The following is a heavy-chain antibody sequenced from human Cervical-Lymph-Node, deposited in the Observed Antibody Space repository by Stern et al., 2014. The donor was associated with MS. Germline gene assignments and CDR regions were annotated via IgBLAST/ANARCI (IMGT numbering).Heavy chain of an antibody. Sequence: QVQLQESGPGLVKPSGTLSLTCAVSGGSISSDHWWTWVRQPPGRGLEWIGEIFHSGSTIYSPSLKSRVTMSVDKSKNHFSLKLTSVTAADTAVYYCATGRTALLDYWGQGTLVTVSS. D-gene: IGHD1/OR15-1a*01. J-gene: IGHJ4*02. CDR1: GGSISSDHW. CDR2: IFHSGST. CDR3: ATGRTALLDY. V-gene: IGHV4-4*02.